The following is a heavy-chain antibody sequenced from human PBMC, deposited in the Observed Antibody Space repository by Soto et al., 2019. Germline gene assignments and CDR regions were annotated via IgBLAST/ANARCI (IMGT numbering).Heavy chain of an antibody. V-gene: IGHV3-21*01. CDR2: ISSSSSYI. D-gene: IGHD3-16*01. Sequence: EVQLVESGGGLVKPGGSLRLSCAASGFTFSSYSMNWVRQAPGKGLEWVSSISSSSSYIYYADSVKDRFTISRDNAKNSLYLQMNSLRAEDTAVYYCAIGPWGQPYTYFDYWGQGILVTVSS. CDR1: GFTFSSYS. CDR3: AIGPWGQPYTYFDY. J-gene: IGHJ4*02.